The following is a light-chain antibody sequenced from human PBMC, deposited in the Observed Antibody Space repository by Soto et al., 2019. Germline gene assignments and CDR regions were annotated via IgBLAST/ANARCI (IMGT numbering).Light chain of an antibody. Sequence: IHVTQSPATLSASVGDRVTITFRASQTIDSWLAWYQQRPGKPPNLLIYDAANWATGVPPRFSGSGSGRDFTLTISSLQPEDIAAYYCQQYDRLPITFGQGTRLEIK. CDR2: DAA. CDR3: QQYDRLPIT. CDR1: QTIDSW. V-gene: IGKV1-5*01. J-gene: IGKJ5*01.